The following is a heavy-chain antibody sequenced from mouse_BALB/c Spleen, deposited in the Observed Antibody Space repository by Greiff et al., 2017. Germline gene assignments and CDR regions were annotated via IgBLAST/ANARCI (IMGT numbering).Heavy chain of an antibody. CDR3: ARDHYYGSYWYFDV. CDR2: ISSGSSTI. J-gene: IGHJ1*01. CDR1: GFTFSSFG. Sequence: EVMVVESGGGLVQPGGSRKLSCAASGFTFSSFGMHWVRQAPEKGLEWVAYISSGSSTIYYADTVKGRFTISRDNPKNTLFLQMTSLRSEDTAMYYCARDHYYGSYWYFDVWGAGTTVTVSS. D-gene: IGHD1-2*01. V-gene: IGHV5-17*02.